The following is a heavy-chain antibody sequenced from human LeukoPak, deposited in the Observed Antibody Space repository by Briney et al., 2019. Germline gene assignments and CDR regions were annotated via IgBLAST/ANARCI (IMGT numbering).Heavy chain of an antibody. CDR1: GGTFSSYA. V-gene: IGHV1-69*01. Sequence: SVKVSCKASGGTFSSYAINWVRQAPGQGLEWMGGIIPIFGTANYAQKFQGRVTITADESTSTAYMELSSLGSEDTAVYYCARSTYYDSSGYYGHNYYYGMDVWGQGTTVTVSS. J-gene: IGHJ6*02. CDR3: ARSTYYDSSGYYGHNYYYGMDV. D-gene: IGHD3-22*01. CDR2: IIPIFGTA.